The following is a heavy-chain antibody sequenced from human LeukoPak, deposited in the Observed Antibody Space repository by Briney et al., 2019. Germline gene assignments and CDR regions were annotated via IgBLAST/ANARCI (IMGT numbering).Heavy chain of an antibody. J-gene: IGHJ3*02. CDR1: GFSFSSYG. CDR3: VRPNGDYARGGLEI. Sequence: GGSLRLSCAASGFSFSSYGIHWVRQAPGKGLDWVAVIWYDGSSQYYADSVKGRFTISRDNSKNTVYLQMNSLTAEDTAIYYCVRPNGDYARGGLEIWGQGTVVTVSS. D-gene: IGHD4-17*01. CDR2: IWYDGSSQ. V-gene: IGHV3-33*08.